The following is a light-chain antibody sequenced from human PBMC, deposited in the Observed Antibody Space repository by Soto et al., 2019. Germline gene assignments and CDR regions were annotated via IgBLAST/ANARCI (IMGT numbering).Light chain of an antibody. CDR3: SSFTSSSTYV. Sequence: QSALTQPASVSGSPGQSITISCTGTSSDVGGHNYVSWYQQHPGRAPKLLIYDVSNRPSGVSNRFSASKSGDTASLTISGLQVEDEADYYCSSFTSSSTYVFGAGTKLTVL. J-gene: IGLJ1*01. CDR2: DVS. V-gene: IGLV2-14*01. CDR1: SSDVGGHNY.